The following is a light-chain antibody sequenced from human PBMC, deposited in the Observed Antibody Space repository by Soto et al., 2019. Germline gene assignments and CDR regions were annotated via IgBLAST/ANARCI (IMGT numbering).Light chain of an antibody. CDR3: NSYTSTGTVV. V-gene: IGLV2-14*01. CDR2: DVT. Sequence: QSALTQPASVSGSPGQSITISCTGASSDVGGYNYVSWYQQNPGKAPKLLSYDVTNRPSGVSNRFSGSKAGNTASLTISGLQTEDEADYYCNSYTSTGTVVFGGGTKLTVL. J-gene: IGLJ3*02. CDR1: SSDVGGYNY.